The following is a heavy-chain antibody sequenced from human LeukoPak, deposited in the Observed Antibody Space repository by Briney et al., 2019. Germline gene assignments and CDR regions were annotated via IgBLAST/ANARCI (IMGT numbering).Heavy chain of an antibody. Sequence: GGSLRLSCEASGFTFSAYAMSWFRQAPGKGLDCVSTITGSGGNTYYADSVKGRFTISRDNSKNTLYLQMNSLRAEDTAVYYCAHHKTGNFYDPFDYWGQGTLVTVSS. V-gene: IGHV3-23*01. CDR3: AHHKTGNFYDPFDY. CDR2: ITGSGGNT. J-gene: IGHJ4*02. CDR1: GFTFSAYA. D-gene: IGHD2/OR15-2a*01.